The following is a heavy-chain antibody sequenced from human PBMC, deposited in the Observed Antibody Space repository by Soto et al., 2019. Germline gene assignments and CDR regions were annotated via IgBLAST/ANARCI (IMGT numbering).Heavy chain of an antibody. CDR1: GGSISSSSYY. D-gene: IGHD3-10*01. V-gene: IGHV4-39*01. CDR2: IYYSGST. Sequence: SETLSLTCTVSGGSISSSSYYWGWIRQPPGKGLEWIGSIYYSGSTYYNPSLKSRVTISVDTSKNQFSLKLSSVTAADTAVYYCARTAELLWFGESHFQNYYYYYYMDVWGKGTTVTVSS. J-gene: IGHJ6*03. CDR3: ARTAELLWFGESHFQNYYYYYYMDV.